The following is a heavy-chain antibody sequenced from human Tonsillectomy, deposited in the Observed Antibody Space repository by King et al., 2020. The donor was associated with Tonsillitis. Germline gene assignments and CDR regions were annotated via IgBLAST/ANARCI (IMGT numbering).Heavy chain of an antibody. Sequence: QLVQSGGGVVQPGGSLRLSCAASGFTFSSYGMHWVRQAPGKGLEWVAFIRYDGSNKYYADSVKGRFTISRDNSKNTLYLQMNSLRAEDTAVYYCAKDCGGDCYWDAFDLWGQGTMVTVSS. CDR2: IRYDGSNK. CDR1: GFTFSSYG. CDR3: AKDCGGDCYWDAFDL. V-gene: IGHV3-30*02. J-gene: IGHJ3*01. D-gene: IGHD2-21*02.